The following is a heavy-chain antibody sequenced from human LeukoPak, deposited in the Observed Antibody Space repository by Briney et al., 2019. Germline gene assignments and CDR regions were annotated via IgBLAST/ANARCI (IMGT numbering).Heavy chain of an antibody. CDR2: IIPIFGTA. CDR3: ARGPDADRIQLWF. D-gene: IGHD5-18*01. CDR1: GYTFTSYG. J-gene: IGHJ4*02. V-gene: IGHV1-69*05. Sequence: GASVKVSCKASGYTFTSYGISWVRQAPGQGLEWMGGIIPIFGTANYAQKFQGRVTITTDESTSTAYMELSSLRSEDTAVYYCARGPDADRIQLWFWGQGTLVTVSS.